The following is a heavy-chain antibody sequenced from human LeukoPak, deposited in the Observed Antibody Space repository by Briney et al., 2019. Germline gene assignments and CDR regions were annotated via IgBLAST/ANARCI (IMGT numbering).Heavy chain of an antibody. CDR1: GFTVSSNY. J-gene: IGHJ4*02. D-gene: IGHD3-22*01. CDR3: ARGVNYWYDSSGYSSDFDY. CDR2: ISGSGGGT. V-gene: IGHV3-21*01. Sequence: GGSLRLSCAASGFTVSSNYMSWVRQAPGKGLEWVSAISGSGGGTYYADSVKGRFTISRDNAKNSLYLQMNSLRAEDTAVYYCARGVNYWYDSSGYSSDFDYWGRGTLVTVSS.